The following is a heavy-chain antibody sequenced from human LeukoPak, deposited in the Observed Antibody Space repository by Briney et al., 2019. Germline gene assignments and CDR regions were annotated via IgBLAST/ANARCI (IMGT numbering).Heavy chain of an antibody. J-gene: IGHJ4*02. D-gene: IGHD2-2*01. CDR3: VKDFVVVPGLVNYFDY. V-gene: IGHV3-23*01. CDR1: GFTFNTYW. CDR2: IGGSIGST. Sequence: PGGSLRLSCSASGFTFNTYWMSWVRQGPGKGLEWVSAIGGSIGSTFYTDSVKGRFTISRDNSKNTLSLQMNSLRVEDTAVYYCVKDFVVVPGLVNYFDYWGQGTLVTVSS.